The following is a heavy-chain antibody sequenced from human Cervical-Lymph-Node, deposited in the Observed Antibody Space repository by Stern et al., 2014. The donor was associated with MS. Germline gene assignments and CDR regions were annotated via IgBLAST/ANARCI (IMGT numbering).Heavy chain of an antibody. D-gene: IGHD2/OR15-2a*01. J-gene: IGHJ4*02. Sequence: QVQLVQSGAKMKKPGASVKVSCKASGYAFTGFFIHWVRQVPGQGLEWMGLSNPQSDGPTSEPTFQDWVSLTRDTSISTAYLELSRLTSADTAVYYCAREATRIIVGIDYWGQGPQVTVSS. CDR1: GYAFTGFF. CDR2: SNPQSDGP. CDR3: AREATRIIVGIDY. V-gene: IGHV1-2*04.